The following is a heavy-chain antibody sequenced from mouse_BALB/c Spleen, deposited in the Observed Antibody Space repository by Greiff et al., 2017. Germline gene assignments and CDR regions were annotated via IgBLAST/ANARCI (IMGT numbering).Heavy chain of an antibody. Sequence: VKLMESGPGLVAPSQSLSITCTVSGFSLTGYGVNWVRQPPGKGLEWLGMIWGDGSTDYNSTLKSRLSISKDNSKSQVFLKMNSLQTDDTARYYCARYGYVRVGYAMDYWGQGTSVTVSS. J-gene: IGHJ4*01. CDR3: ARYGYVRVGYAMDY. CDR2: IWGDGST. CDR1: GFSLTGYG. V-gene: IGHV2-6-7*01. D-gene: IGHD1-2*01.